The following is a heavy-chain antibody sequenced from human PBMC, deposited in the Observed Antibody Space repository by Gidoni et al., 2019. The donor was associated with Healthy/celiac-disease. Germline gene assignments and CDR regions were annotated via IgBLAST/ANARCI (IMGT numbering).Heavy chain of an antibody. V-gene: IGHV3-21*01. J-gene: IGHJ6*02. CDR1: GFTFSSYS. Sequence: EVQLVESGGGLVKPGGSLRLSCAASGFTFSSYSMNWVRQAPGKGLEWVSSISSSSSYIYYADSVKGRFTISRDNAKNSLYLQMNSLRAEDTAVYYCARDLYWGVVVPAAIGSGYYYGMDVWGQGTTVTVSS. CDR2: ISSSSSYI. CDR3: ARDLYWGVVVPAAIGSGYYYGMDV. D-gene: IGHD2-2*02.